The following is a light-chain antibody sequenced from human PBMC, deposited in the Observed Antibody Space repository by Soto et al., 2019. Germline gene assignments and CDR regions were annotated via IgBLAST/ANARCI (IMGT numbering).Light chain of an antibody. CDR3: QQYYSTPPT. CDR1: QSVSSK. Sequence: EIVMTQSPATLSVSPGDTVTLSCRASQSVSSKLAWFQQKPGQPPRLLFYGASTRATGIPARLSGSGSGTEFTLTISSLQSEDVAVYYCQQYYSTPPTFGGGTKLEIK. V-gene: IGKV3-15*01. CDR2: GAS. J-gene: IGKJ4*01.